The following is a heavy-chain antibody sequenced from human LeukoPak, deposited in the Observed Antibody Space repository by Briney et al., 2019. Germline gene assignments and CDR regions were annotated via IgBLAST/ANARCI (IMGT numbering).Heavy chain of an antibody. Sequence: SVKVSCKASGGTFSSYAISWVRQAPGQGLEWMGRIIPIFGTANYAHKFQGRVTITTDESTSTAYMELSSLRSEDTAVYYCARDYGYSYGYPGAYWGQGTLVTVSS. V-gene: IGHV1-69*05. J-gene: IGHJ4*02. CDR2: IIPIFGTA. CDR1: GGTFSSYA. D-gene: IGHD5-18*01. CDR3: ARDYGYSYGYPGAY.